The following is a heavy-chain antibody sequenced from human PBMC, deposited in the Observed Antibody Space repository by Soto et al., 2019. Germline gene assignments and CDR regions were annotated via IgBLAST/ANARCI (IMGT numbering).Heavy chain of an antibody. CDR1: GYTFSRHW. V-gene: IGHV3-74*03. J-gene: IGHJ3*02. CDR3: ARPRSMSSSGFDI. D-gene: IGHD6-6*01. Sequence: VQLVESGGGLVQPGGSLRLSCVVSGYTFSRHWIHWVRQAPGQGLEGVSRINPEGTFTTYADSVRGRFTISRDNAKNTLYLEMTSLRAEDTAVYYCARPRSMSSSGFDIWGQGTMVTVSA. CDR2: INPEGTFT.